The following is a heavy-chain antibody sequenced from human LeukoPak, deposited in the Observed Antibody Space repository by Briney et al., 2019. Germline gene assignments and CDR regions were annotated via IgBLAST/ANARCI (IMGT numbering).Heavy chain of an antibody. CDR1: GFTFNTFD. V-gene: IGHV3-48*01. CDR3: ARLRYYAVDV. Sequence: PGGSLRLSCAAFGFTFNTFDMTWVRQAPGKGLEWVSYISSGSSSRCYADSVKGRFTISRDNAKNSLYLQMNSLRAEDTAVYFCARLRYYAVDVWGQGTTVIVSS. CDR2: ISSGSSSR. J-gene: IGHJ6*02.